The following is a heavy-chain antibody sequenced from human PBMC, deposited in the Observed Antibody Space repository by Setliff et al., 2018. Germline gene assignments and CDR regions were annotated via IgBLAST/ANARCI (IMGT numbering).Heavy chain of an antibody. CDR3: ARSGMPRLLYVGY. J-gene: IGHJ4*02. Sequence: SETLSLTCTVSGGSISSTSYQWGWIRQPPGKGLEWIGSIYYSGTAYYNPSLKSRVTISVDPSKSQFSLRLSSLTAADTAVYYCARSGMPRLLYVGYWGLGTLVTVSS. CDR1: GGSISSTSYQ. D-gene: IGHD2-21*01. V-gene: IGHV4-39*01. CDR2: IYYSGTA.